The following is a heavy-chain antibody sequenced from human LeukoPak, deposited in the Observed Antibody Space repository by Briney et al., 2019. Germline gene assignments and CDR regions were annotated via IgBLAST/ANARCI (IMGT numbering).Heavy chain of an antibody. D-gene: IGHD3-10*01. V-gene: IGHV3-30-3*01. CDR2: ISYDGSNK. J-gene: IGHJ4*02. CDR1: GFTSSSYA. Sequence: GGSLRLSCAASGFTSSSYAMHWVRQAPGKGLEWVAVISYDGSNKYCADSVKGRFTISRDSSKNTLYLQMNSLRAEDTAVYYCARESQGSGDFDYWGQGTLVTVSS. CDR3: ARESQGSGDFDY.